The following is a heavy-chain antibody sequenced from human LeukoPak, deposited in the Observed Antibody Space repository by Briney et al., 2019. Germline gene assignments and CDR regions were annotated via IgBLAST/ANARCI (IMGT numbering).Heavy chain of an antibody. V-gene: IGHV1-2*02. Sequence: ASVKVSCKASGYTFTGYYMHWVRQAPGQGLEWMGWIHPNSGGTNYAPKFQGRVTMTTDTSISTAYMELSRLRSDDPAVYYCARGPSSGSFDYWGQGTLVTVSS. CDR1: GYTFTGYY. CDR2: IHPNSGGT. D-gene: IGHD3-22*01. J-gene: IGHJ4*02. CDR3: ARGPSSGSFDY.